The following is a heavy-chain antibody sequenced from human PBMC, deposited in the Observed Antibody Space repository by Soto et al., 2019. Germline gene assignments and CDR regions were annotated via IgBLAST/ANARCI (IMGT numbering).Heavy chain of an antibody. Sequence: QVQLRESGPGLVRPSETLSLTCTVSGGSITGYYWSWIRQPPGKGLEWIGYIYDSGTTTYNAALRSRVTFSAATSKNRFSLNLRSVTAADTAVYYCARRNYGEEGYFFDFWGQGLLVTVSS. CDR3: ARRNYGEEGYFFDF. V-gene: IGHV4-59*08. CDR2: IYDSGTT. CDR1: GGSITGYY. J-gene: IGHJ4*02. D-gene: IGHD4-17*01.